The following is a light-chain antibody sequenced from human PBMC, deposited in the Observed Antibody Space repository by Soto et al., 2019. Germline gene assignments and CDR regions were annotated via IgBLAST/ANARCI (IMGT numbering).Light chain of an antibody. CDR2: AAS. J-gene: IGKJ2*01. V-gene: IGKV1-39*01. Sequence: DIQVTQSPSSLSASVGDRVTITCRASQSINSYLNWYQQKPGKAPKLLIHAASSLQSGVPSRFSGSGYGTDFPLTISSLQPEDFATYYCQQSYSSPYAFGQGTKLEIK. CDR3: QQSYSSPYA. CDR1: QSINSY.